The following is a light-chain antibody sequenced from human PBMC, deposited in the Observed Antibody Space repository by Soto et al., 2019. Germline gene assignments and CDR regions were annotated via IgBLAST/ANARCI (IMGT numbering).Light chain of an antibody. CDR1: QSVSTN. J-gene: IGKJ1*01. V-gene: IGKV3-15*01. CDR3: QQYNNWPPWT. Sequence: EIVMTQSPATLSVSPGERATLSCRASQSVSTNLAWYQQKPGQGPRLLIYGASTRASGIPARFSGSGSGTEFTLTISSLQSEDFAVYYCQQYNNWPPWTFGQGTKVALK. CDR2: GAS.